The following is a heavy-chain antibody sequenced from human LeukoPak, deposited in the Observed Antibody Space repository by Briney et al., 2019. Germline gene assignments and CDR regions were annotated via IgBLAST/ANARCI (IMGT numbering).Heavy chain of an antibody. J-gene: IGHJ5*02. V-gene: IGHV3-30*02. CDR3: ARDHYYDLWSGYTNWFDP. CDR2: IRYDGSNK. CDR1: GFTFSSYG. Sequence: GGSLRLSCAASGFTFSSYGMHWVRQAPGKGLEWVAFIRYDGSNKYYADSVKGRFTISRDNAKDSLYLQMNSLRAEDTAVYYCARDHYYDLWSGYTNWFDPWGQGTLVTVSS. D-gene: IGHD3-3*01.